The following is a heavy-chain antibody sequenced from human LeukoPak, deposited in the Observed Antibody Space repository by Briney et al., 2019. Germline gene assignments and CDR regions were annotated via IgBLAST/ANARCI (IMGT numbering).Heavy chain of an antibody. J-gene: IGHJ5*02. V-gene: IGHV1-69*01. CDR2: IIPIFGTA. D-gene: IGHD6-13*01. Sequence: RASVKVSCKASGGTFSSYAISWVRQAPGQGLEWMGGIIPIFGTANYAQKFQGRVTITADESTSTAYMELSSLRSEDTAVYYCARAVGRKSSSWYNWFDPWGQGTLVTVSS. CDR3: ARAVGRKSSSWYNWFDP. CDR1: GGTFSSYA.